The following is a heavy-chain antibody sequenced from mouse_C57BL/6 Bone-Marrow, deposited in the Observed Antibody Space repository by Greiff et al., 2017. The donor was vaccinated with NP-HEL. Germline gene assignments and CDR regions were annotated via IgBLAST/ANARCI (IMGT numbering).Heavy chain of an antibody. CDR2: INPNYGTT. D-gene: IGHD2-12*01. J-gene: IGHJ4*01. CDR3: ARKGFLRRDYAMDY. V-gene: IGHV1-39*01. Sequence: EVQLQQSGPELVKPGASVTISCKASGYSFTDYNMNWVKQSNGKSLEWIGVINPNYGTTSYNQKFKGKATLTVDQSSSTAYMQLNSLTSEDSAVYYCARKGFLRRDYAMDYWGQGTSVTVSS. CDR1: GYSFTDYN.